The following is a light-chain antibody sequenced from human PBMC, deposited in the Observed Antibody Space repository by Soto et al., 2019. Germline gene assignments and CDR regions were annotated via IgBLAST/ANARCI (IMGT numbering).Light chain of an antibody. Sequence: EIVLTQSPATLSLSPGESAALSCRASQSVSSYLAWYQQKPGQAPRLLIYGASSRATGIPDRFSGSGSGTDFTLTISRLEPEDFAVYYCQQYGGSRTFGQGTKVDIK. CDR1: QSVSSY. CDR2: GAS. V-gene: IGKV3-20*01. CDR3: QQYGGSRT. J-gene: IGKJ1*01.